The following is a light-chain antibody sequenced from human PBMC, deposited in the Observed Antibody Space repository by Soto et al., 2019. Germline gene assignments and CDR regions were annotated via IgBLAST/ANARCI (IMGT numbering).Light chain of an antibody. CDR3: QQANSFPIT. CDR1: QGIDNW. V-gene: IGKV1D-12*01. CDR2: GTS. J-gene: IGKJ3*01. Sequence: DIQMTQSPSSVSASVGDRVTITCRASQGIDNWLAWFQQKPGEAPKLLVYGTSSLQSGVPSRFSGSGSGTDFTLTISSLQHEGFATYYCQQANSFPITFGPGTKVDIK.